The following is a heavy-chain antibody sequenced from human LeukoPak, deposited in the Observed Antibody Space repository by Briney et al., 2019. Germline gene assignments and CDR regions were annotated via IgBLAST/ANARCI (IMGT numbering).Heavy chain of an antibody. Sequence: GGSLRLSCAASGFTVSDYSMRWVRQAPGKGLEGVSAISGRGSYTDYADSVKGRFTISKDNSKHTVYMRMSTLRAEDTAVYYCAKRRYDSSGHFASWGQGTLVPVSS. D-gene: IGHD3-22*01. CDR2: ISGRGSYT. J-gene: IGHJ4*02. CDR1: GFTVSDYS. CDR3: AKRRYDSSGHFAS. V-gene: IGHV3-23*01.